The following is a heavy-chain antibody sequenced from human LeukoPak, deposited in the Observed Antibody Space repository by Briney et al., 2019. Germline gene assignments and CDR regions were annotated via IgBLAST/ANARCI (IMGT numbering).Heavy chain of an antibody. CDR2: IYYSGST. D-gene: IGHD6-6*01. J-gene: IGHJ4*02. V-gene: IGHV4-59*01. CDR3: ARAGQFISARPISFDY. Sequence: SETLSLTCTASGGSISNYYWNWIRQPPGKGLEWIGYIYYSGSTNSNPSLKSRATISVDTSKNQFSLKLSSVTAADTAVYYCARAGQFISARPISFDYWGQGTLVTVSS. CDR1: GGSISNYY.